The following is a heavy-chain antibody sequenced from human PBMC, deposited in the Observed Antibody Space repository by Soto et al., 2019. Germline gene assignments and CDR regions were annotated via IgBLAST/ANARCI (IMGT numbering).Heavy chain of an antibody. Sequence: ASVKVSCKASGYTFTSYYMHWVRQAPGQGLEWMGIINPSGGSTSYAQKFQGRVTMTRDTSTSTVYMELSSLRSEDTAVYYCARVVSSGRFLEWLLAYWGQGTLVTVSS. J-gene: IGHJ4*02. CDR3: ARVVSSGRFLEWLLAY. CDR2: INPSGGST. V-gene: IGHV1-46*01. CDR1: GYTFTSYY. D-gene: IGHD3-3*01.